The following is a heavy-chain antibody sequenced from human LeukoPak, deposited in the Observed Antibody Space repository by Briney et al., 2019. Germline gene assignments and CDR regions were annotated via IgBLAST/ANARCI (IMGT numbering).Heavy chain of an antibody. CDR2: ISSNGGST. V-gene: IGHV3-64*01. J-gene: IGHJ4*02. D-gene: IGHD3-16*01. Sequence: GGSLRLSCAASGFTFSSYAMHWVRQAPGKGLEYVSVISSNGGSTYYANSVKGRFTISRDNSKNTLYLQMGSLRAEDMAVYYCARRGAVSGGSDYWGQGTLVTVSS. CDR1: GFTFSSYA. CDR3: ARRGAVSGGSDY.